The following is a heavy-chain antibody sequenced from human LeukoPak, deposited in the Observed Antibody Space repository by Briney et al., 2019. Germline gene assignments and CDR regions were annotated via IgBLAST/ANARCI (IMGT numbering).Heavy chain of an antibody. J-gene: IGHJ6*03. V-gene: IGHV3-69-1*01. CDR3: ARDPYSGNYGAYYYYYMDV. Sequence: GGSLRLSCAASGFTFSDCYMSWIRQAPGKGPEWVSSITSGRTTYYADSVKGRFTISRDNAKNSLYLQMDSLRVEDTAVYYCARDPYSGNYGAYYYYYMDVWGKGTTVTISS. CDR1: GFTFSDCY. CDR2: ITSGRTT. D-gene: IGHD1-26*01.